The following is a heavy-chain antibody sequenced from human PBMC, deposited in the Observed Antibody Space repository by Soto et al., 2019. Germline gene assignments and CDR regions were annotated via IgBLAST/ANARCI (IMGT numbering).Heavy chain of an antibody. V-gene: IGHV4-4*08. CDR3: ASGLPYYDFWSGYYTWEYYYYGMDV. CDR1: GGSISSYY. D-gene: IGHD3-3*01. Sequence: SETLSLTCTVSGGSISSYYWTWIRQPPGKGLEWIGFMYNSGSTYYNPSLKSRVTISVDTSKNQFSLKLSSVTAADTAVYYCASGLPYYDFWSGYYTWEYYYYGMDVWGQGTTVTVSS. J-gene: IGHJ6*02. CDR2: MYNSGST.